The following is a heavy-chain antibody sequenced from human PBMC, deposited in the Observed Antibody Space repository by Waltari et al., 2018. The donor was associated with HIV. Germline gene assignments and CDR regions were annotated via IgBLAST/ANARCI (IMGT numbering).Heavy chain of an antibody. V-gene: IGHV4-39*07. J-gene: IGHJ5*02. CDR3: ARDVLRFLEKTVMGEDWFDP. Sequence: QLQLQESGPGLVKPSETLSLTCTVSGGSISSSSYYWGWIRQPPGKGREWIGSIYYSGSTYYNPSLKSRVTISVDTSKNQFSLKLSSVTAADTAVYYCARDVLRFLEKTVMGEDWFDPWGQGTLVTVSS. CDR1: GGSISSSSYY. CDR2: IYYSGST. D-gene: IGHD3-3*01.